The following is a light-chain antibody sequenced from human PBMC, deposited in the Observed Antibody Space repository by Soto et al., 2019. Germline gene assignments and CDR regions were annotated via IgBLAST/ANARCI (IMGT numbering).Light chain of an antibody. J-gene: IGLJ1*01. Sequence: QSALTQPASVSGSPGQSITISCTGTSSDVGAYNYVSWYQQYPGKAPKLTIFEVSNRPSGISNRFSGSKSGNTASLTIAGLQAEDEADYYCRSYTTSRTYVFGTGTKLTVL. CDR1: SSDVGAYNY. CDR2: EVS. V-gene: IGLV2-14*01. CDR3: RSYTTSRTYV.